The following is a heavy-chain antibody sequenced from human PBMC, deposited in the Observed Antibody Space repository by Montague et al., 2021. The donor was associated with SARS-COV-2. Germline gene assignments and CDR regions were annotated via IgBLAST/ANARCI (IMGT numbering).Heavy chain of an antibody. CDR3: ARVRYYGSGTSLGMDV. D-gene: IGHD3-10*01. CDR2: INHSGST. J-gene: IGHJ6*02. Sequence: SETLSLTCAVYGGSFSGYYWSWIRQPPGKVLEWIGEINHSGSTNYNPSLKSRVTISVDTSKNQFSLKLSSVTAADTAVYYCARVRYYGSGTSLGMDVWGQGTTVTVSS. V-gene: IGHV4-34*01. CDR1: GGSFSGYY.